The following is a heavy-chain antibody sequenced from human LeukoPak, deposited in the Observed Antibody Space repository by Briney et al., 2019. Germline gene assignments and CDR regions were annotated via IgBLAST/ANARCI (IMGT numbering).Heavy chain of an antibody. D-gene: IGHD5-18*01. CDR3: ARIEAVTRGYNHAYYFDY. CDR2: IYHNGNT. V-gene: IGHV4-38-2*02. Sequence: PSETLSLTCTVSTYSISSGYYWGWIRQPPGKGLEWIGNIYHNGNTYYNPPLKGRVTISVDTSKKQFSLKLRTATAADTAVYYCARIEAVTRGYNHAYYFDYWGQGTLVTVSS. J-gene: IGHJ4*02. CDR1: TYSISSGYY.